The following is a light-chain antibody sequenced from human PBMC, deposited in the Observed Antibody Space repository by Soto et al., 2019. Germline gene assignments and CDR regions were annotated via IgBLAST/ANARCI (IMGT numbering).Light chain of an antibody. CDR2: GAS. Sequence: EIVIRQSPGTLSLSPGETATLSCRASQSVSSNYVAWFHQKPGQAPRLLIYGASSRATGVPDRFSASGSGTDFTLTISRLEPEDFAVYYCQQYGRSPFTFGPGTKVDIK. J-gene: IGKJ3*01. CDR1: QSVSSNY. CDR3: QQYGRSPFT. V-gene: IGKV3-20*01.